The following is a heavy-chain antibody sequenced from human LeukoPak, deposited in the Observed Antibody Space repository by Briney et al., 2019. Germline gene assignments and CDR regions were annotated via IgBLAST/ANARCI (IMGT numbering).Heavy chain of an antibody. J-gene: IGHJ4*02. Sequence: GRSLRLSCAASGFTFSNYAMHWVRQAPGMGLEWVALISYDGSNKYYADSVEGRFTISRDNSKNALYLQMNSLKTEDTAVYYCAGPSQGRAGEFDYWGQGTLVTVSS. CDR3: AGPSQGRAGEFDY. CDR1: GFTFSNYA. D-gene: IGHD3-16*01. V-gene: IGHV3-30-3*01. CDR2: ISYDGSNK.